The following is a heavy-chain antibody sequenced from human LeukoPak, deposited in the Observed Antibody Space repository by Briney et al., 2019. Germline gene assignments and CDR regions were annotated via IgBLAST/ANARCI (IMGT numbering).Heavy chain of an antibody. D-gene: IGHD4-17*01. CDR3: ARTDHDYGDAGFDY. CDR2: INHSGST. CDR1: GGSFSGYY. J-gene: IGHJ4*02. Sequence: SETLSLTCAVYGGSFSGYYWSWIRQPPGKGLEGIGEINHSGSTNYNPSLKSRVTISVDTSKNQFSLKLSSVTAADTAVYYCARTDHDYGDAGFDYWGQGTLVTVSS. V-gene: IGHV4-34*01.